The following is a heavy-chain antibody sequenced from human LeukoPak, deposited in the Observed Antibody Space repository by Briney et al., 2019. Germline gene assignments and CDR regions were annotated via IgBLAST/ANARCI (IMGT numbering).Heavy chain of an antibody. CDR2: ISYDGSNK. J-gene: IGHJ4*02. D-gene: IGHD5-18*01. CDR3: AKDFPTRGYSYGYFDY. Sequence: PGRSLRLSCAASGFTFSSYGMHWVRQAPGKGLEWVAVISYDGSNKYYADSVKGRFTISRDNSKNTLYLQMNSLRAEDTAVYYSAKDFPTRGYSYGYFDYWGQGTLVTVSS. CDR1: GFTFSSYG. V-gene: IGHV3-30*18.